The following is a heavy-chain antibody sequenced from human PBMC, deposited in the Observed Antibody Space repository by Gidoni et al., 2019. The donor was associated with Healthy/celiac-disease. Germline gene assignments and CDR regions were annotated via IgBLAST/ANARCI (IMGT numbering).Heavy chain of an antibody. J-gene: IGHJ5*02. Sequence: EVQLVQSGAAVTQPGASLQISCKGSGYSFTSYWIGWVRPMPGKGLEWMGIIYPGDSDTRYSPSLQGQVTISADKYIRTAYLQWSSLKASDTAMYYCARVAAAGKGVPANWFDPWGQGTLVTVSS. D-gene: IGHD6-13*01. V-gene: IGHV5-51*01. CDR2: IYPGDSDT. CDR1: GYSFTSYW. CDR3: ARVAAAGKGVPANWFDP.